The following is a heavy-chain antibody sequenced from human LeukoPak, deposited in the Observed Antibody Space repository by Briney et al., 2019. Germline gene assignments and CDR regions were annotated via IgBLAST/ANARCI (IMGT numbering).Heavy chain of an antibody. Sequence: ASVKVSCKASGYTFTGYYMHWVRQAPGQGLEWMGWISPNSGGTNYAQKFQGRVTMTRDTSISTAYMELSRLRSDDTAVYYCAREVDSGSYYNYWGQGTLVTVSS. CDR2: ISPNSGGT. CDR1: GYTFTGYY. CDR3: AREVDSGSYYNY. J-gene: IGHJ4*02. V-gene: IGHV1-2*02. D-gene: IGHD1-26*01.